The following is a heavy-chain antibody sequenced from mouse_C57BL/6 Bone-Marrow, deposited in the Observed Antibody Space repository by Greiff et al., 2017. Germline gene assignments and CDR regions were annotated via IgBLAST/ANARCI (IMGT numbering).Heavy chain of an antibody. CDR1: GYTFTSYW. CDR2: IRPNSGST. J-gene: IGHJ2*01. Sequence: QVQLLQSGAELVKPGASVKLSCKASGYTFTSYWMHWVKQRPGQGLEWIGMIRPNSGSTNYNEKFKSKATLSVDKSSSTAYMQLSNLTSEDSAVYYCARSRGGYFDYWGQGTTRTVAS. CDR3: ARSRGGYFDY. V-gene: IGHV1-64*01.